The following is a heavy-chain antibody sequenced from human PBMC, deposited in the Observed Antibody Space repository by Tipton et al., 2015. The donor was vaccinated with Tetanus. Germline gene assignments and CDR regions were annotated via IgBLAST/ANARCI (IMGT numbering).Heavy chain of an antibody. CDR2: IDSPSSHI. CDR1: GFTFRTYA. Sequence: SLRLSCAASGFTFRTYAMNWVRQAPGKGLEWVSSIDSPSSHITYADSVKGRFIISRDNDKSSLYLQMSSLRAEDTAVYYCTRRYCNDTKCFALDYWGRGTLVTVSS. V-gene: IGHV3-21*06. CDR3: TRRYCNDTKCFALDY. D-gene: IGHD2/OR15-2a*01. J-gene: IGHJ4*02.